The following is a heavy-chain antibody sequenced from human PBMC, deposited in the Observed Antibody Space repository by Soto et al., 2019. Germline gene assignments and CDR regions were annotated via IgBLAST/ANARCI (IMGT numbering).Heavy chain of an antibody. CDR2: ISAYNGNT. J-gene: IGHJ4*02. CDR1: GYTFTSYG. CDR3: ARGDLVEMATITLLVGYDY. D-gene: IGHD5-12*01. Sequence: GASVKVSCKASGYTFTSYGISWVRQAPGQGLEWMGWISAYNGNTNYAQKLQGRVTMTTDTSTSTAYMELRSLRSDDTAVYYCARGDLVEMATITLLVGYDYWGQGTLVTVSS. V-gene: IGHV1-18*01.